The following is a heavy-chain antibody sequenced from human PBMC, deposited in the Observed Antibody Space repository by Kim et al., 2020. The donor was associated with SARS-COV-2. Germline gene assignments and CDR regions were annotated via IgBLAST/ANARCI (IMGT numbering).Heavy chain of an antibody. CDR3: ARAYYDILTGYYIPYYFDY. CDR2: IYSGGST. CDR1: GFTVSSNY. J-gene: IGHJ4*02. Sequence: GGSLRLSCAASGFTVSSNYMSWVRQAPGKGLEWVSVIYSGGSTYYADSVKGRFTISRDNSKNTLYLLMNSLRAEDTAVYYCARAYYDILTGYYIPYYFDYWGQGTLVTVSS. D-gene: IGHD3-9*01. V-gene: IGHV3-66*01.